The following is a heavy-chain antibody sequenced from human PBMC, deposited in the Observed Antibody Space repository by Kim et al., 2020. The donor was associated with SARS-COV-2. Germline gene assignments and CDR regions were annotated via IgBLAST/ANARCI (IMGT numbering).Heavy chain of an antibody. CDR3: ARRLLEKITMIVVVWRPYYFDY. D-gene: IGHD3-22*01. CDR2: INHSGST. Sequence: SETLSLTCAVYGGSFSGYYWSWIRQPPGKGLEWIGEINHSGSTNYNPSLKSRVTISVDTSKNQFSLKLSSVTAADTAVYYCARRLLEKITMIVVVWRPYYFDYWGQGTLVTVSS. J-gene: IGHJ4*02. CDR1: GGSFSGYY. V-gene: IGHV4-34*01.